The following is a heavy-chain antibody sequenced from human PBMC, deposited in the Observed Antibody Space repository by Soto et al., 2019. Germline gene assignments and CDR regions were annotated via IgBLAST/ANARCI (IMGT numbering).Heavy chain of an antibody. CDR3: ATTGGDPGGWFDP. D-gene: IGHD3-16*01. Sequence: ASVKVSCKVSGYTLTELSMHWVLQAPGKGLEWMGGFDPEDGETIYAQKFQGRVTMTEDTSTDTAYMELSSLRSEDTAVYYCATTGGDPGGWFDPWGQGTLVTVSS. J-gene: IGHJ5*02. V-gene: IGHV1-24*01. CDR1: GYTLTELS. CDR2: FDPEDGET.